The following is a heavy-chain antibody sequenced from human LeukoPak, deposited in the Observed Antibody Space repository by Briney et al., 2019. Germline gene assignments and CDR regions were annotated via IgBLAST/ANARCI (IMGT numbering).Heavy chain of an antibody. D-gene: IGHD4-17*01. J-gene: IGHJ6*02. CDR1: GFTVSSNY. Sequence: GGSLRLSCAASGFTVSSNYMGWVRQAPGKGLEWVSVIYSGGSTYYADSVKGRFTISRDNSKNTPYLQMNSLRAEDTAVYHCARDTVTTFRFRDYQHYGMDVWGQGTTVTVSS. CDR2: IYSGGST. CDR3: ARDTVTTFRFRDYQHYGMDV. V-gene: IGHV3-53*01.